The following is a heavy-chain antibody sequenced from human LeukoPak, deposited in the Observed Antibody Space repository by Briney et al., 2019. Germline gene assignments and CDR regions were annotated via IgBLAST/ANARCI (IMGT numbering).Heavy chain of an antibody. CDR2: IYYSGST. D-gene: IGHD1-26*01. CDR3: ARRGGSGSDQYFQH. V-gene: IGHV4-39*01. CDR1: GGSISSSGYY. Sequence: SETLSLTCTVSGGSISSSGYYWGWIRQPPGKGLEWIGSIYYSGSTYYNPSLKSRVTISVDTSKNQFSLKLSSVTAADTAVYYCARRGGSGSDQYFQHWGQGTLVTVSS. J-gene: IGHJ1*01.